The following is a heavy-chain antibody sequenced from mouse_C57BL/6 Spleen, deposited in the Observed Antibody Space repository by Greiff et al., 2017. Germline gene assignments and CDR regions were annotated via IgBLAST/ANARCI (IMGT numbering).Heavy chain of an antibody. CDR2: INPSSGYT. CDR1: GYTFTSYT. Sequence: VQLQQSGAELARPGASVKMSCKASGYTFTSYTMHWVKQRPGQGLEWIGYINPSSGYTKYNQKFKDKATLTADKSSSTAYMQLSSLTSEDSAVYYCARQKTLSWDNFDYWGQGTTLTVSS. CDR3: ARQKTLSWDNFDY. J-gene: IGHJ2*01. D-gene: IGHD4-1*01. V-gene: IGHV1-4*01.